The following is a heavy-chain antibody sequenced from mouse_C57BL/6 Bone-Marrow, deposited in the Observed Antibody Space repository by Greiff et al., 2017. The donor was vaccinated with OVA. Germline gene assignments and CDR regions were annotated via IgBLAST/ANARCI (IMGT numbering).Heavy chain of an antibody. D-gene: IGHD2-1*01. CDR1: GYTFTSYW. Sequence: QVQLQQPGAELVKPGASVKMSCKASGYTFTSYWITWVKQRPGQGLEWIGDIYPGSGSTNYNEKFKSKATLTVDTSSSTAYMQLSSLTSEDSAVYYCASYYGNLGRFADWGKGTLVTVSA. CDR2: IYPGSGST. V-gene: IGHV1-55*01. J-gene: IGHJ3*01. CDR3: ASYYGNLGRFAD.